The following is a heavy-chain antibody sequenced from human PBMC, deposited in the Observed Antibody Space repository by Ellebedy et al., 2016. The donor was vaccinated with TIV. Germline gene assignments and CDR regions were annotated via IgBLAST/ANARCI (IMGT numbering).Heavy chain of an antibody. CDR2: INSDGSTT. J-gene: IGHJ6*03. CDR1: RFTFSNYW. CDR3: ARGTLWSGYLTSQYYYYMDV. Sequence: GGSLRLXXTASRFTFSNYWMHWVRQAPGKGLVWVSRINSDGSTTNYADSVKGRFTISRDNAKNTLYLQMNSLRAEDTAVYYCARGTLWSGYLTSQYYYYMDVWGKGTTVTVSS. V-gene: IGHV3-74*01. D-gene: IGHD3-3*01.